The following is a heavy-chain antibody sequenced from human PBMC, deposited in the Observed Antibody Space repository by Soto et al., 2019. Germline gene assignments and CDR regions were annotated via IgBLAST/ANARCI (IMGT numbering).Heavy chain of an antibody. CDR1: GGSISSSSYY. D-gene: IGHD1-1*01. V-gene: IGHV4-39*01. CDR3: ARHPSRYNWNPHPPLYYYYMDV. Sequence: PSETQCLTCPVSGGSISSSSYYWGWIRQPPGKGLEWIGSIYYSGSTYYNPSLKSRVTISVDTSKNQFSLKLSSVTAADAAVYYCARHPSRYNWNPHPPLYYYYMDVWGKGTTVTVSS. J-gene: IGHJ6*03. CDR2: IYYSGST.